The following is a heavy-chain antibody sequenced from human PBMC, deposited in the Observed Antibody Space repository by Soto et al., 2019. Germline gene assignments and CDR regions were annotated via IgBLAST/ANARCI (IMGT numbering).Heavy chain of an antibody. Sequence: LRLSCAASGFTFSSYSMNWVRQAPGKGLEWVSSISSSSSYIYYADSVKGRFTISRDNAKNSLYLQMNSLRAEDTAVYYCAKDRRSYYYDSSGYYGLDYWGQGTLVTVSS. CDR1: GFTFSSYS. J-gene: IGHJ4*02. CDR2: ISSSSSYI. D-gene: IGHD3-22*01. V-gene: IGHV3-21*01. CDR3: AKDRRSYYYDSSGYYGLDY.